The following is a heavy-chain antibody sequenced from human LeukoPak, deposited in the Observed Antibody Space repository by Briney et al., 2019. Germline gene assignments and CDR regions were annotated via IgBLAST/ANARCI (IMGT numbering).Heavy chain of an antibody. Sequence: GGSLRLSCAASGFTFSSYGMHWVRQAPGKGLEWVAVISYDGSNKHYADSVKGRFTVSRDNSKNTLYLQMDSLRAEDTAVYYCANDRGYCSGGSCYYLDFWGQETLVTVSS. D-gene: IGHD2-15*01. J-gene: IGHJ4*02. CDR2: ISYDGSNK. CDR1: GFTFSSYG. V-gene: IGHV3-30*18. CDR3: ANDRGYCSGGSCYYLDF.